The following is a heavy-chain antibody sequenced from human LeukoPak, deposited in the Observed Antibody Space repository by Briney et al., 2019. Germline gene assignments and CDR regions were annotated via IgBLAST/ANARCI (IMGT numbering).Heavy chain of an antibody. D-gene: IGHD6-6*01. Sequence: GGSLRLSCAASGFTFSSYAMSWVRQAPGKGLEWVSAISGSGGSTCYADSVKGRFTISRDNSKNTLYLQMNSLRAEDTAVYYCARQGGEYSSSSTYFDYWGQGTLVTVPS. CDR2: ISGSGGST. CDR3: ARQGGEYSSSSTYFDY. J-gene: IGHJ4*02. CDR1: GFTFSSYA. V-gene: IGHV3-23*01.